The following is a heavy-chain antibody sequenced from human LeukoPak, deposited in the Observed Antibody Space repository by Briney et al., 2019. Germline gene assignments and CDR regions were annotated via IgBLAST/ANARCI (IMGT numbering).Heavy chain of an antibody. CDR2: IYYSGST. D-gene: IGHD1-20*01. J-gene: IGHJ6*03. CDR1: GGSISSGGYY. CDR3: ARDPSFRDITESAGYYMDV. Sequence: SETLSLTCTVSGGSISSGGYYWSWIRQHPGKGLEWIGYIYYSGSTYYNPSLKGRVTISVDTSKNQFSLKLSSVTAADTAVYYCARDPSFRDITESAGYYMDVWGKGTTVTVSS. V-gene: IGHV4-31*03.